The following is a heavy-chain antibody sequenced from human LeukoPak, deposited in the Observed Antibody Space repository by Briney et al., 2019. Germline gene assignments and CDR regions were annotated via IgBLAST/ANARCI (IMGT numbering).Heavy chain of an antibody. CDR2: ISHYSGNT. CDR3: AREDYYDSGSSDY. Sequence: ASVKVSCKASGYTFTSYGISWVRQAPGQGLEWMGWISHYSGNTIYAQKFQDRVTMTTDTSTSTALMELRNLRSEDTAIYYCAREDYYDSGSSDYWGQGPLVTVSS. J-gene: IGHJ4*02. CDR1: GYTFTSYG. V-gene: IGHV1-18*01. D-gene: IGHD3-22*01.